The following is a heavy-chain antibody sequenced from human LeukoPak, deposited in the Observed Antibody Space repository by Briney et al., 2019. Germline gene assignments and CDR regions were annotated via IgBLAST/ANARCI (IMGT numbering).Heavy chain of an antibody. CDR2: ILNSGST. Sequence: SETLSLTCAVSGYSFSSGDYWGWIRQPPGKGLEWIGSILNSGSTYYNPSLKSRVTISADTSKRHFSLKLSSVTAADTAVYYCSFNRAEPLRNSGSFDYWGQGTQVTVSS. CDR3: SFNRAEPLRNSGSFDY. D-gene: IGHD3-10*01. J-gene: IGHJ4*02. V-gene: IGHV4-38-2*01. CDR1: GYSFSSGDY.